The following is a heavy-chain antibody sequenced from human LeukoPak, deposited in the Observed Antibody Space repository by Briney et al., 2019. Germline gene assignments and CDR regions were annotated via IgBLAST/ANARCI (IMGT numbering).Heavy chain of an antibody. D-gene: IGHD3-22*01. Sequence: GRSLRLSCAASGFTFSSYGMRWVRQAPGKGLEWVAVISYDGSNKYYADSVKGRFTISRDNSKNTLYLQMNSLRAEDTAVYYCARGASYYDSSGIFDYWGQGTLVTVSS. CDR2: ISYDGSNK. CDR3: ARGASYYDSSGIFDY. CDR1: GFTFSSYG. J-gene: IGHJ4*02. V-gene: IGHV3-30*03.